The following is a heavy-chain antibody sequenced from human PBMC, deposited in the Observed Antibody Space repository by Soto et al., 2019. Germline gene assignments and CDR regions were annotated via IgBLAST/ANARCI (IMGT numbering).Heavy chain of an antibody. D-gene: IGHD6-13*01. CDR2: INPTTGAT. CDR1: GYTFTAYY. V-gene: IGHV1-2*02. CDR3: AKGQSSWVSWFDP. Sequence: QARLMQSGAEVKKPGASVRVSCQASGYTFTAYYFHWVRQAPGQGLEWVGWINPTTGATKYAEKFEGRVTMTRDTSISTAYMEVRSLRSDDTAVYYCAKGQSSWVSWFDPWGQGTLVTVSS. J-gene: IGHJ5*02.